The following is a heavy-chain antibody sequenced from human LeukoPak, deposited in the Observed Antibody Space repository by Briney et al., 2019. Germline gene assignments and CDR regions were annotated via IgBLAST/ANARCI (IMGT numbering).Heavy chain of an antibody. Sequence: PGGSLRLSCAASGFTFNSYAMSWVRQAPGKVLEWVSAITGSGGDTYHADSVKGRFTISRDNSENTLYLQMNSLRAEVTAVYYCAKGSRDSRPYYFDFWGQGTLVTVSS. V-gene: IGHV3-23*01. CDR3: AKGSRDSRPYYFDF. CDR2: ITGSGGDT. CDR1: GFTFNSYA. J-gene: IGHJ4*02. D-gene: IGHD3-3*01.